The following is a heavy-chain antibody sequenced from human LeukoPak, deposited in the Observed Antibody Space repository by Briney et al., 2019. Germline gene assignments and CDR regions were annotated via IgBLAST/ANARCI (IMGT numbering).Heavy chain of an antibody. J-gene: IGHJ5*02. Sequence: PSETLSLTCTVSGCSISSSSYYWGWIRQPPGKGLEWIGSIYYSGSAYYNPSLNSRVTISVDTSKNQFSLKLSSVTAADTAVYYCARRGAARAYNWFDPWGQGTLVTVSS. CDR2: IYYSGSA. D-gene: IGHD1-26*01. CDR1: GCSISSSSYY. V-gene: IGHV4-39*01. CDR3: ARRGAARAYNWFDP.